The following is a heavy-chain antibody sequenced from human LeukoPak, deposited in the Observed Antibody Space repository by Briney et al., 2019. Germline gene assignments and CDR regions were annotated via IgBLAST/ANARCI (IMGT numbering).Heavy chain of an antibody. CDR1: GFSLSTSGMR. CDR3: ARMAYCGGDCYPPPFDY. V-gene: IGHV2-70*04. J-gene: IGHJ4*02. D-gene: IGHD2-21*02. CDR2: IDWDDDK. Sequence: SGPTLANPTQTLTLTCTFSGFSLSTSGMRVSWIRQPPGKALEWLARIDWDDDKFHSTSLKTRLTISKDTSKDQVVLTMTNMDPVDTATYCCARMAYCGGDCYPPPFDYWGQGTLVTVSS.